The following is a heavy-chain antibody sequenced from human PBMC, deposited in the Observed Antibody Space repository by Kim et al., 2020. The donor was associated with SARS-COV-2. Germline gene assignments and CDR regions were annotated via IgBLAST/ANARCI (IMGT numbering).Heavy chain of an antibody. Sequence: GGSLRLSCAASGFTFSSYSMNWVRQAPGKGLEWVSSISSSSSYIYYADSVKGRFTISRANAKNSFYRKMNTLRAEKPAVYYCAPSGYTSAPGDWFDPW. D-gene: IGHD6-19*01. CDR3: APSGYTSAPGDWFDP. J-gene: IGHJ5*02. V-gene: IGHV3-21*01. CDR1: GFTFSSYS. CDR2: ISSSSSYI.